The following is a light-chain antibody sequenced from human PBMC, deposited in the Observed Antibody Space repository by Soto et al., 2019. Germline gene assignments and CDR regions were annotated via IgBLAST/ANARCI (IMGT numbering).Light chain of an antibody. CDR3: QQYYSYPPDLT. J-gene: IGKJ4*01. V-gene: IGKV1-8*01. CDR2: AAS. CDR1: QGISSY. Sequence: AIRMTQSPSSFSASTGDRVTITCRASQGISSYLAWYQQKPGKAPKLLIYAASTLQSGVPSRFSGSGSGTDFTLTISCLQSEDFATYYCQQYYSYPPDLTFGGGTKVEIK.